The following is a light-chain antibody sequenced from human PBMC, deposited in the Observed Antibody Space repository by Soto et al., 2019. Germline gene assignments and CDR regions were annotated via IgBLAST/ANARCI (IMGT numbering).Light chain of an antibody. V-gene: IGKV3-15*01. Sequence: EIVMTQSPSTLSLSPVERVTLSCRASQSVSSKLARYQQKPAQAPRLLIYEASIRATDIPARFSGSGSGTEFTLTISRLQSEDFAMVYCQHYSNWLYTGGQGTNVDIK. CDR1: QSVSSK. CDR2: EAS. CDR3: QHYSNWLYT. J-gene: IGKJ2*01.